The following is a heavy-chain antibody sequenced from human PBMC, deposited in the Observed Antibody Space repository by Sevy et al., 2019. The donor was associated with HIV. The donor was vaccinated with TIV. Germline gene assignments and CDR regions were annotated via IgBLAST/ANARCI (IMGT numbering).Heavy chain of an antibody. J-gene: IGHJ5*02. CDR2: ISSSSSYI. CDR1: GFTFCSYS. D-gene: IGHD2-21*02. Sequence: GGSLRLSCAASGFTFCSYSMNWVRQAPGKGLEWVSSISSSSSYIYYADSVKGRFTISRDNAKNSLYLQMNSLRAEDTAVYYCAAGTVVTPYWFDPWGQGTLVTVSS. V-gene: IGHV3-21*01. CDR3: AAGTVVTPYWFDP.